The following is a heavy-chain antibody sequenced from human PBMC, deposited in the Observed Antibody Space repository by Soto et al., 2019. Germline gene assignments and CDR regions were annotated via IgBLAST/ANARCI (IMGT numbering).Heavy chain of an antibody. CDR3: TTVGTYYDFWSGYYYGSSDY. CDR1: GFTFRNAW. D-gene: IGHD3-3*01. Sequence: EVQLVESGGGLVKPGGSLRLSCAASGFTFRNAWMSWVRQAPGKGLEWVGRIKSKTDGGTTDYAAPVKGRFTISRDDSKNTLYLQMNSLKTEDTAVYYCTTVGTYYDFWSGYYYGSSDYWGQGTLVTVSS. V-gene: IGHV3-15*01. CDR2: IKSKTDGGTT. J-gene: IGHJ4*02.